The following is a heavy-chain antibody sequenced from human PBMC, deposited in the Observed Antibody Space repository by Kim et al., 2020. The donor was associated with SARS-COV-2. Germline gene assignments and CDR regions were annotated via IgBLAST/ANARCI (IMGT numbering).Heavy chain of an antibody. CDR3: ARDFGGPGDSGGYYD. V-gene: IGHV1-2*04. CDR2: INPNSGDT. D-gene: IGHD1-26*01. Sequence: ASVKVSCKASGYTFTGYYMRWVRQAPGQGLEWMGWINPNSGDTNYAQKLQGWVTMTTDTSISTAYMELRRLRSDDTAVYYCARDFGGPGDSGGYYDWGGG. CDR1: GYTFTGYY. J-gene: IGHJ2*01.